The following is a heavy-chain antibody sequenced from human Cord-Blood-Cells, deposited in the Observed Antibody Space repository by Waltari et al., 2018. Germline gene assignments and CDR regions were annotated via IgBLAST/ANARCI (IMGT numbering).Heavy chain of an antibody. CDR2: IYYSGST. V-gene: IGHV4-59*11. CDR3: ARGGGAFDI. J-gene: IGHJ3*02. Sequence: QVQLQESGPGLVKPSETLSLTCTVSGGSISSHYWSWIRQPPGKGLEWIGYIYYSGSTTYNPSLKRRVTRSVDTSKNQFSLKLSSVTAADTAVYYCARGGGAFDIWGQGTMVTVSS. CDR1: GGSISSHY.